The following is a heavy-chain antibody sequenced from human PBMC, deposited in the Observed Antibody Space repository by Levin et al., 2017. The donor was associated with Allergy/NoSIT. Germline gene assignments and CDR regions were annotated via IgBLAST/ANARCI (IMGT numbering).Heavy chain of an antibody. CDR1: GFTFSSYG. CDR2: ISYDGSNK. Sequence: GESLKISCAASGFTFSSYGMHWVRQAPGKGLEWVAVISYDGSNKYYADSVKGRFTISRDNSKNTLYLQMNSLRAEDTAVYYCAKYYGSGSYYYYYYYMDVWGKGTTVTVSS. D-gene: IGHD3-10*01. V-gene: IGHV3-30*18. CDR3: AKYYGSGSYYYYYYYMDV. J-gene: IGHJ6*03.